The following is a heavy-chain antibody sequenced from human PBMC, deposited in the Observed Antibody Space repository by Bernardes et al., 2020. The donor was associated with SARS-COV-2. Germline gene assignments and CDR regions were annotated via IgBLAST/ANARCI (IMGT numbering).Heavy chain of an antibody. Sequence: GGSLRLSCADSGFTFSSYAMSWVREAPGKGLEWVSNISGNGGGTYYADYVKGRFTIFRDHTKNTLHLQMNSLRVEDTAVYYCAKCAVRNWLNWFDPWGQGTLVTVSS. CDR3: AKCAVRNWLNWFDP. CDR2: ISGNGGGT. CDR1: GFTFSSYA. J-gene: IGHJ5*02. V-gene: IGHV3-23*01. D-gene: IGHD1-1*01.